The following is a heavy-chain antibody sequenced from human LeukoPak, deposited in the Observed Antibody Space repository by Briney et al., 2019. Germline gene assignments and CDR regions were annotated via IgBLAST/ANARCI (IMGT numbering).Heavy chain of an antibody. CDR2: INHSGST. CDR3: ARPKQWLVRNNWFDP. J-gene: IGHJ5*02. CDR1: GGSFSGYY. Sequence: SETLSLTCAVYGGSFSGYYWSWIRQPPGKGPEWIGEINHSGSTNYNPSLKSRVTISVDTSKNQFSLKLSSVTAADTAVYYCARPKQWLVRNNWFDPWGQGTLVTVSS. V-gene: IGHV4-34*01. D-gene: IGHD6-19*01.